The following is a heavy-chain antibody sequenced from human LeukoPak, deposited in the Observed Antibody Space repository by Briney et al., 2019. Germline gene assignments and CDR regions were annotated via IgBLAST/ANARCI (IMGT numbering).Heavy chain of an antibody. CDR2: SNSDSSAI. V-gene: IGHV3-48*04. Sequence: GGSLRLSCAASGFTFSSNSMNWVRQAPGKGLEWVSHSNSDSSAIYYADSVRGRFTISRDNAKNTLYLQMNSLRAEDTAVYYCAALDNGRDYWGQGTLVTVSS. CDR3: AALDNGRDY. CDR1: GFTFSSNS. J-gene: IGHJ4*02. D-gene: IGHD1-14*01.